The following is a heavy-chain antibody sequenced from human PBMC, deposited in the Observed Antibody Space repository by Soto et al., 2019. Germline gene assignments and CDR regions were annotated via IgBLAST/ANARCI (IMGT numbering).Heavy chain of an antibody. CDR3: AREDADRGSFDF. CDR2: ISAYNGNT. Sequence: ASVKVSCKASGYTFTSYGISWVRQAPGQGLEWMGWISAYNGNTNYAQKLQGRVTLIRDTSINTAYMDMSRLRSDDTAVYYCAREDADRGSFDFWGQGTLVTVSS. CDR1: GYTFTSYG. V-gene: IGHV1-18*01. J-gene: IGHJ4*02.